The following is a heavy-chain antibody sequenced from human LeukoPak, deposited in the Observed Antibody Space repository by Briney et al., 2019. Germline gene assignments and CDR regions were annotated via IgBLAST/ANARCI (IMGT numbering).Heavy chain of an antibody. CDR3: ARDQQYCSSTSCYDWFDP. V-gene: IGHV4-31*03. J-gene: IGHJ5*02. CDR2: IYYSGST. CDR1: GGSISSGGYY. D-gene: IGHD2-2*01. Sequence: LSLTCTVSGGSISSGGYYWAWIRQHPGTGLEWIGYIYYSGSTYYNPSLKSRVTISVDTSNNPFSLKLSSVTAADTAVYYCARDQQYCSSTSCYDWFDPWGQGTLVTVSS.